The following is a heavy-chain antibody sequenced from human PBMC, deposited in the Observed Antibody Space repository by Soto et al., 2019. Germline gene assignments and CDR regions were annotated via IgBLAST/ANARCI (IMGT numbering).Heavy chain of an antibody. CDR3: ARALNWFDP. CDR1: GFTFSDYY. CDR2: VSSSSRYT. V-gene: IGHV3-11*05. Sequence: QVQLVESGGGLVKPGGSLRLSCAASGFTFSDYYMSWIRQAPGKGLEWVSYVSSSSRYTNYADSVKGRFTISRDNANNSLDLQIDGLRAEDTAVYYCARALNWFDPWGQGTLVTVSS. J-gene: IGHJ5*02.